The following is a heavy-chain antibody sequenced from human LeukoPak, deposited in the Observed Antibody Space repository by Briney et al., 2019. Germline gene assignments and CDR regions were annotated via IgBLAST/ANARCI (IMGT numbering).Heavy chain of an antibody. J-gene: IGHJ2*01. D-gene: IGHD3-16*01. CDR2: ISWNSGSI. CDR1: GFTFDDYA. V-gene: IGHV3-9*01. Sequence: GGSLRLSCAASGFTFDDYAMHWVRQAPGKGLEWVSGISWNSGSIGYADSVKGRFTISRDNSKNTLYLQMNSLRAEDTAVYYCAKGGPVFKYFDLWGRGTLVTVSS. CDR3: AKGGPVFKYFDL.